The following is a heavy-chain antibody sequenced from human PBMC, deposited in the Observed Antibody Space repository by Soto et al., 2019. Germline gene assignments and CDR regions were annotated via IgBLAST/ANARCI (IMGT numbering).Heavy chain of an antibody. CDR2: IKQDGSEK. Sequence: RQAPGKGLEWVANIKQDGSEKCYVDSVKGRFTISRDNAENSLYLQMNSLRAGDTAVYYCARDYYDFWSGYYHFDYWGQGTLVTVSS. CDR3: ARDYYDFWSGYYHFDY. J-gene: IGHJ4*02. D-gene: IGHD3-3*01. V-gene: IGHV3-7*01.